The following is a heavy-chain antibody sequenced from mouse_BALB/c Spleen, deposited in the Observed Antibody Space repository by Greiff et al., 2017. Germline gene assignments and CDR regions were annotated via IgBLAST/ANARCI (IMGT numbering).Heavy chain of an antibody. V-gene: IGHV1-7*01. CDR1: GYTFTSYW. CDR2: INPSTGYT. CDR3: ARWLLRGDY. Sequence: VQLQQSGAELAKPGASVKMSCKASGYTFTSYWMHWVKQRPGQGLEWIGYINPSTGYTEYNQKFKDKATLTADKSSSTAYMQLSSLTSEDSAVYYCARWLLRGDYWGQGTTLTVSS. J-gene: IGHJ2*01. D-gene: IGHD2-3*01.